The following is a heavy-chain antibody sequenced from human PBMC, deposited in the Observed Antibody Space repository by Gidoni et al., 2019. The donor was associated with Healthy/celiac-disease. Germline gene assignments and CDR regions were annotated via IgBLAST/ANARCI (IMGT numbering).Heavy chain of an antibody. CDR2: INHSGST. CDR3: ARGAPNYYRRSNWFDP. D-gene: IGHD3-10*01. Sequence: QVQLQQWGAGLLKPSETLSLTCAVYGGSFSGYYWSWIRQPPGKGLEWIGEINHSGSTNYNPSLKSRVTISVDTSKNQFSLKLSSVTAADTAVYYCARGAPNYYRRSNWFDPWGQGTLVTVSS. CDR1: GGSFSGYY. J-gene: IGHJ5*02. V-gene: IGHV4-34*01.